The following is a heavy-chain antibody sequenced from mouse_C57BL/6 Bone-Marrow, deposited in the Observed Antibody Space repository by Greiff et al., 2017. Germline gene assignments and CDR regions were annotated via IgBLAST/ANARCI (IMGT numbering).Heavy chain of an antibody. V-gene: IGHV1-74*01. CDR2: IHPSDSDT. CDR1: GYTFTSYD. J-gene: IGHJ4*01. Sequence: QVQLQQSGPELVKPGASVKLSCKASGYTFTSYDINWVKQRPGQGLEWIGRIHPSDSDTNYNQKFKGKATLTVDKSSSTAYMQLSSLTSEDSAVYYCAMGATRYYAMDYWGQGTSVTVSS. CDR3: AMGATRYYAMDY.